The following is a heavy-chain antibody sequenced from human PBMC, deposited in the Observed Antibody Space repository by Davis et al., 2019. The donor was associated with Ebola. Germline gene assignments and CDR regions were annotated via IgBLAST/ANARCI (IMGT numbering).Heavy chain of an antibody. D-gene: IGHD3-9*01. J-gene: IGHJ4*02. CDR1: SGSFSSPP. CDR3: ARDFDGGNYYFDY. Sequence: SSVQVSCTPSSGSFSSPPISWVLQAPSHGLDWMGGIIPIFDTPHYAQKFQGRITITADASTSTAYMELSSLRSEDTATYFCARDFDGGNYYFDYWGPGTPVTVSS. V-gene: IGHV1-69*13. CDR2: IIPIFDTP.